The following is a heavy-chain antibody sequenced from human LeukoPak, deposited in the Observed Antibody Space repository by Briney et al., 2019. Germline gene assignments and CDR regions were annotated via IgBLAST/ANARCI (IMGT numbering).Heavy chain of an antibody. Sequence: PGGSLRLSCATSGFKFDDYGMHWVRQAPRKGLEWVSGISWNGAIMVYADSVKGRFTISRDNAKNSLYLQMNSLRAEDTALYYCAKDISIGGFADGYFYGMDAWGQGTLITVSS. V-gene: IGHV3-9*01. D-gene: IGHD4-23*01. J-gene: IGHJ6*02. CDR2: ISWNGAIM. CDR1: GFKFDDYG. CDR3: AKDISIGGFADGYFYGMDA.